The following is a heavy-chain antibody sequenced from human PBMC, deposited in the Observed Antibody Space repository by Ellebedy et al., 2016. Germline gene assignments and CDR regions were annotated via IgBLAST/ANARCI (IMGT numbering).Heavy chain of an antibody. CDR2: ISYDGSNK. D-gene: IGHD6-13*01. V-gene: IGHV3-33*05. CDR3: ASQGGRSQQLVYYYGMDV. Sequence: GGSLRLSCAASGFTFSSYGMHWVRQAPGKGLEWVAVISYDGSNKYYADSVKGRFTISRDNAKNSLYLQMNSLRDEDTAVYYCASQGGRSQQLVYYYGMDVWGQGTTVTVSS. CDR1: GFTFSSYG. J-gene: IGHJ6*02.